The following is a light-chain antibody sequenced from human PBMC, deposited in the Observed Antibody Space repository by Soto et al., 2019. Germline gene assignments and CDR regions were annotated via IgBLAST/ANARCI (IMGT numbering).Light chain of an antibody. V-gene: IGLV1-47*01. Sequence: QSVLCQPLSAFGTPGQRVTIFCSGSISNIGSNYVYWYQQLPGPAPKLLIYRNNQRPSGVHDRFSGSKSGTTASLAMSGLRSDVAVDYCGAAWEGSLSGYVFGTGIKVTVL. J-gene: IGLJ1*01. CDR3: AAWEGSLSGYV. CDR2: RNN. CDR1: ISNIGSNY.